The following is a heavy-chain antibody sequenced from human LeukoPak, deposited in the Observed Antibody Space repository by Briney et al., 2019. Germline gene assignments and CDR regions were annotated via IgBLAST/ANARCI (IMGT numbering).Heavy chain of an antibody. CDR1: GGTFSSYA. V-gene: IGHV1-69*13. Sequence: ASVTVSCKASGGTFSSYAISRVRQAPGQGLEWMGGIIPIFGTANYAQKFQGRVTITADESTSTAYMGLSSLRSEDTAVYYCARDRSGYYYASLDYWGQGTLVTVSS. CDR2: IIPIFGTA. D-gene: IGHD3-22*01. CDR3: ARDRSGYYYASLDY. J-gene: IGHJ4*02.